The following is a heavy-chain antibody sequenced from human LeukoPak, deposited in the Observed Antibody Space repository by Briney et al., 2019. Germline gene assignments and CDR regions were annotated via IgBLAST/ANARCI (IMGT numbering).Heavy chain of an antibody. J-gene: IGHJ4*02. Sequence: QPGRSLRLSCAASGFTFDDFAMHWVQQAPGKGLEWVSGISWNSGSIGYADSVKGRFTISRDNAKNSLYLQMNSLRAEDTALYYCAGYCSSTSCYIGVDYWGQGTLVTVSS. CDR2: ISWNSGSI. V-gene: IGHV3-9*01. CDR1: GFTFDDFA. CDR3: AGYCSSTSCYIGVDY. D-gene: IGHD2-2*02.